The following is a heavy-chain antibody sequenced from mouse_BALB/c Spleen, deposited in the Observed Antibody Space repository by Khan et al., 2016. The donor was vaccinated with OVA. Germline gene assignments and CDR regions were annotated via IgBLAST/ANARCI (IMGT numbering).Heavy chain of an antibody. CDR1: GFNIKDYY. CDR2: IDPENGNT. V-gene: IGHV14-1*02. D-gene: IGHD2-1*01. Sequence: VQLKQSGAELVRPGALVKLSCKASGFNIKDYYMHWVKQRHEQGLEWIGWIDPENGNTIYDPNFQGKVSITADTSSNTAYLQLSSLTSEDTAVYYCARGSYGNYWFAYWGQGTLVTVSA. J-gene: IGHJ3*01. CDR3: ARGSYGNYWFAY.